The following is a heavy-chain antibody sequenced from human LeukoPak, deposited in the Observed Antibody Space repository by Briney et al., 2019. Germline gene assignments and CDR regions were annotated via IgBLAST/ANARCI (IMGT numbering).Heavy chain of an antibody. D-gene: IGHD3-22*01. CDR2: IYASGST. Sequence: SETLSLTCTVSGGSITNYYWSWIRQPAGKGLGWIGRIYASGSTNYNPTLKSRVTMSVDTSKNLFSLKLKYVPAADTATYYCAREEYYYDSVGKRXYFDXXGXGTXVTV. CDR1: GGSITNYY. J-gene: IGHJ4*02. V-gene: IGHV4-4*07. CDR3: AREEYYYDSVGKRXYFDX.